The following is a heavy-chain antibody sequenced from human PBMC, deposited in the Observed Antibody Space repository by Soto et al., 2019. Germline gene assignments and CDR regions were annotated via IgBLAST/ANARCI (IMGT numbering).Heavy chain of an antibody. CDR1: GGTFSSYA. CDR2: IIPIFGTA. Sequence: SVKVSCKASGGTFSSYAISWVRQAPGQGLEWMGGIIPIFGTANYAQKFQGRVTITADESTSTAYMELSSLRSEDTAVYYCASEISSGWPINWFDPWRQGSLVTV. V-gene: IGHV1-69*13. CDR3: ASEISSGWPINWFDP. J-gene: IGHJ5*02. D-gene: IGHD6-19*01.